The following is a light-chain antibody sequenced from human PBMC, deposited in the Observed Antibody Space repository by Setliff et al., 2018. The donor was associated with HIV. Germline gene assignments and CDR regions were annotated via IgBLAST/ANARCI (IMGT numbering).Light chain of an antibody. V-gene: IGLV2-14*03. Sequence: QSALTQPASVSGSPGQSITISCTGTSSDVGDYNYVSWYQQHPGKAPKLMIYDVTNRPSGVSNRFSGSKSGNTASLTISGLQAEDEADYYCCSYTSSTPLYVFGTGTKVTVL. CDR3: CSYTSSTPLYV. CDR2: DVT. J-gene: IGLJ1*01. CDR1: SSDVGDYNY.